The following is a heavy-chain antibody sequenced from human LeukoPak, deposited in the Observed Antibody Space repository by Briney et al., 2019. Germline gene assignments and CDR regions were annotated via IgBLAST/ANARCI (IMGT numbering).Heavy chain of an antibody. D-gene: IGHD2-15*01. Sequence: PGRSLRLSCAASGFTFSSYGMHWVRQAPGKGLEWVAVISYDGSNKYYADSVKGRFTISRDNSKNTLYLQMNSLRAEDTAVYYCAKDSFVAATFSPTDYWGQGTLVTVSS. CDR1: GFTFSSYG. V-gene: IGHV3-30*18. J-gene: IGHJ4*02. CDR2: ISYDGSNK. CDR3: AKDSFVAATFSPTDY.